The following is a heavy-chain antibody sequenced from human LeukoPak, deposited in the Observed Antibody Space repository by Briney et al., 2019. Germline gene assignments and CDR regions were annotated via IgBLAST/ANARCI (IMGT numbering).Heavy chain of an antibody. J-gene: IGHJ4*02. D-gene: IGHD3-16*01. CDR2: INPNGGGT. CDR1: GYTFTNYY. Sequence: GASVKVSCKASGYTFTNYYIHWVRQAPGQGLQWVGWINPNGGGTNYAQKCQGRVTMTSDTSITTAYMELSRLRSDDTAMYYCARGGSLLFGVLNDWGQGTLVTVSS. V-gene: IGHV1-2*02. CDR3: ARGGSLLFGVLND.